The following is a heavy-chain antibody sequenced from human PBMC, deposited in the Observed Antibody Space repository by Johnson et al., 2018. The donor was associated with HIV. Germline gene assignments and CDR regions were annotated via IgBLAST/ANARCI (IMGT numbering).Heavy chain of an antibody. CDR2: IRYDGSNQ. V-gene: IGHV3-30*02. CDR3: AGSTLDITMIVVVPDAFDI. D-gene: IGHD3-22*01. J-gene: IGHJ3*02. CDR1: GFTFSSYG. Sequence: QVQLVESGGGVVQPGGSLRLSCAASGFTFSSYGMHWVRQAPGKGLEWVAFIRYDGSNQYYADSVKGRFTIPRDNSKNTLYLQMNSLRAEDTAVSYCAGSTLDITMIVVVPDAFDIWGQGTMVTVSS.